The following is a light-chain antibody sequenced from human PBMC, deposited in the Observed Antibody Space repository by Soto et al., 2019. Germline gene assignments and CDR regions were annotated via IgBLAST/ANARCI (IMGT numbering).Light chain of an antibody. Sequence: QPVLTQSPSASASLGASVKLTCTLSSGHSSYAITWHQQQPEKGPRFFMNLNSDGSHRKGDGIPDRFSGSSSGAERYLTISSLQSEDEADYYCQTWGTASVVFGGGTKVTVL. CDR3: QTWGTASVV. V-gene: IGLV4-69*01. J-gene: IGLJ2*01. CDR1: SGHSSYA. CDR2: LNSDGSH.